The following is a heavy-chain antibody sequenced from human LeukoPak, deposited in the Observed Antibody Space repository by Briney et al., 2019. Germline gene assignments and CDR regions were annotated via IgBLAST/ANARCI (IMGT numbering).Heavy chain of an antibody. CDR1: GFTLRSYS. D-gene: IGHD2-15*01. V-gene: IGHV3-21*01. J-gene: IGHJ4*02. CDR2: ISSGSSYI. CDR3: AREVGYCSGGRCLHYYFDY. Sequence: PGGSLRLSCAALGFTLRSYSMTWVRQVPGKGLEWVSFISSGSSYIYYADSVKGRFTISRDNAKNSLYLQMNSLRPEDTAVYYCAREVGYCSGGRCLHYYFDYWGQGTLVTVSS.